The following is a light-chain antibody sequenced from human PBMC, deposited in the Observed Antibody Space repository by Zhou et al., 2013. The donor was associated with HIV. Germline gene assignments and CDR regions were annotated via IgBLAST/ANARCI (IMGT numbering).Light chain of an antibody. Sequence: DIQMTQSPSSLSASVGDRVTITCRTSQSISLHLNWYQQKPGKAPKLLIYGASTLQSGVPSRFSGSGSGTDFTLTISSLQPEDFATYYCQQSDSTPWTFGQGTKRGDQT. V-gene: IGKV1-39*01. J-gene: IGKJ2*02. CDR1: QSISLH. CDR3: QQSDSTPWT. CDR2: GAS.